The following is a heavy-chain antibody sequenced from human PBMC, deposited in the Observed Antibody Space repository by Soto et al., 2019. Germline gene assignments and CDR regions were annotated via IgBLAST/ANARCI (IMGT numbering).Heavy chain of an antibody. J-gene: IGHJ5*02. D-gene: IGHD2-15*01. CDR3: AKAALDIVVVVAAFPSNWFDP. Sequence: EVQLLESGGGLVQPGGSLRLSCAASGFTFSSYAMSWVRQAPGKGLEWVSAISGSGGSTYYADSVKGRFTISRDNSKTTLYLQMNSLRAEDPAVYYCAKAALDIVVVVAAFPSNWFDPWGQGTLVSVSS. CDR2: ISGSGGST. CDR1: GFTFSSYA. V-gene: IGHV3-23*01.